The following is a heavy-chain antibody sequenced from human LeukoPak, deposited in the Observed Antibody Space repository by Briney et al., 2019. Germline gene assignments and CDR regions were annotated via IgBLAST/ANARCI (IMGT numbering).Heavy chain of an antibody. D-gene: IGHD5-12*01. V-gene: IGHV4-39*07. CDR2: ISYSGTT. Sequence: SETLSLTCTVSGGSISSRPYYWGWVRQPPGKGLEWIGTISYSGTTYYSPSLKSRVTISLDTSKNQFSLKLSSVTAADTAVYYCARGGGYSGYVAFDIWGQGTMVTVSS. CDR1: GGSISSRPYY. J-gene: IGHJ3*02. CDR3: ARGGGYSGYVAFDI.